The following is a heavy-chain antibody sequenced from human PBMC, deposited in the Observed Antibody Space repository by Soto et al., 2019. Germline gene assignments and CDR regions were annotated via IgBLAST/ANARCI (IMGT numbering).Heavy chain of an antibody. J-gene: IGHJ4*02. CDR2: ISGFNGNT. Sequence: GASVKVSCKASGYTFNFYGITWVRQAPGQGLEWMGWISGFNGNTNYAAELQGRVTMTTDTAASTAYMELRSLRSDDTAVFYCARDRSGWYDFWGQGTLVTVSS. CDR3: ARDRSGWYDF. V-gene: IGHV1-18*01. CDR1: GYTFNFYG. D-gene: IGHD6-19*01.